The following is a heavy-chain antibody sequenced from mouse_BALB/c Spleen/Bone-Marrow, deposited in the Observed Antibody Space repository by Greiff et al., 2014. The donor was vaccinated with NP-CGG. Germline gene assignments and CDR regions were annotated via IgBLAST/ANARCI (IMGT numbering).Heavy chain of an antibody. CDR3: ARFPFYYGSSFYYFEY. J-gene: IGHJ2*01. V-gene: IGHV1S41*01. CDR1: GYTFTSYW. D-gene: IGHD1-1*01. CDR2: IAPGSGST. Sequence: DLVKPGASVKLSCKASGYTFTSYWINWIKQRPGQGLEWIGRIAPGSGSTYYNEMFKGKATLTVDTSSSTAYIQLSSLSSEDSAVYFCARFPFYYGSSFYYFEYWGQGTTLPVPS.